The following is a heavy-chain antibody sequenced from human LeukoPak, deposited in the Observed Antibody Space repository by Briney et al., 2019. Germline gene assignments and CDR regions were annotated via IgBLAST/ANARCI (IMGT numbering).Heavy chain of an antibody. J-gene: IGHJ4*02. D-gene: IGHD3-22*01. CDR3: AHRKNYYDSSVFDN. CDR2: IYWDDDR. CDR1: GFSLNTSGVG. Sequence: SGPTRVNPTQTLTLTCTFSGFSLNTSGVGVGWIRQPPGRALEWLALIYWDDDRRYSPSLKSRLTITKDTSKNQVVLTMTNMDPVDTATYFCAHRKNYYDSSVFDNWGQGTLVTVSS. V-gene: IGHV2-5*02.